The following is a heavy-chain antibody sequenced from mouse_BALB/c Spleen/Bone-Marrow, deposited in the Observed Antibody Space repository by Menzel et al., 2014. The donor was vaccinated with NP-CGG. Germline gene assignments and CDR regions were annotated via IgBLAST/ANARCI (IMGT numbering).Heavy chain of an antibody. CDR1: GFTFXDYY. V-gene: IGHV5-4*02. J-gene: IGHJ4*01. CDR3: ARDGNYYAMDY. CDR2: ISDGGSYT. Sequence: EVKLMESGGGLVKPGGSLKLSCAASGFTFXDYYMYWVRQTPEKRLEWVATISDGGSYTYYPDSVMGRFTISRDNAKNNLYLQMSSLKSEDTAMYYCARDGNYYAMDYWGQGTSVTVSS. D-gene: IGHD2-1*01.